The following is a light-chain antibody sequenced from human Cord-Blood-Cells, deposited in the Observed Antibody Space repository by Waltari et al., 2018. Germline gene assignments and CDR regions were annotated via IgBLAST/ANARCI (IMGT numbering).Light chain of an antibody. V-gene: IGLV2-23*01. Sequence: QSALTQPASVSGSPGQSITISCTGTSSDVGSYTLVSWYQQHPGKAPKLMIYEGSKRPSGVSNRFAVSKSRKTASLAISGLQAEDEADYYCCSYAGSSTLVFGGGTKLTVL. CDR3: CSYAGSSTLV. CDR1: SSDVGSYTL. CDR2: EGS. J-gene: IGLJ3*02.